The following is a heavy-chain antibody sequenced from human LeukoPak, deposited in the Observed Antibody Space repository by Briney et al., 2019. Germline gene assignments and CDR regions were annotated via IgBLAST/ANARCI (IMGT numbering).Heavy chain of an antibody. CDR3: AKDRAAFSLNYFDY. CDR1: GFTFDDYA. Sequence: GGSLRLSCAASGFTFDDYAMHWVRHAPGKGLGWVSGISWNSGSIGYADSVKGRFTISRDNAKNSLYLQMNSLRAEDTALYYCAKDRAAFSLNYFDYWGQGTLVTVSS. CDR2: ISWNSGSI. V-gene: IGHV3-9*01. D-gene: IGHD3-3*01. J-gene: IGHJ4*02.